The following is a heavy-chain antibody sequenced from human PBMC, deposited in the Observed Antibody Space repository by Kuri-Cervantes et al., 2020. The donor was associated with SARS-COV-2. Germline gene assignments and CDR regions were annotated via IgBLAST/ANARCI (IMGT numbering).Heavy chain of an antibody. J-gene: IGHJ4*02. Sequence: SETLSLTCTVFGGSVNSYYWTWIRQPPGKGLEWVGSIYYTGTTNYNPSLKSRVTMSIDTSKNQFSLKLSSVTAADTAVYYCARGPSPGYCSSTSCYPREYYFDYWGQGTLVTVSS. CDR1: GGSVNSYY. D-gene: IGHD2-2*01. CDR2: IYYTGTT. V-gene: IGHV4-59*02. CDR3: ARGPSPGYCSSTSCYPREYYFDY.